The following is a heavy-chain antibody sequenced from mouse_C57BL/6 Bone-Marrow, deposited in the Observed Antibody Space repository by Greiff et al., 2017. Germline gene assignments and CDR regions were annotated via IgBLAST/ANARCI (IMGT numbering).Heavy chain of an antibody. V-gene: IGHV1-4*01. CDR3: ASYEYDGSWFAY. D-gene: IGHD2-4*01. CDR2: ITPSSGYT. Sequence: VQLQQSGAELARPGASVKMSCKASGYTFTSYTMHWVKQRPGQGLEWIGYITPSSGYTKYNQKFKDKATLTADKSSSTAYMQLSSLTSEDSAVYYCASYEYDGSWFAYWGQGTLVTVSA. CDR1: GYTFTSYT. J-gene: IGHJ3*01.